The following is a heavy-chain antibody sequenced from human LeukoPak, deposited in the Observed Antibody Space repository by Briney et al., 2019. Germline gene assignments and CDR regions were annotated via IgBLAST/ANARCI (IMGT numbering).Heavy chain of an antibody. D-gene: IGHD3-22*01. CDR1: GGSISSYY. J-gene: IGHJ3*02. CDR2: IYYSGST. CDR3: ATTLHDSSGWPI. Sequence: PSETLSLTCTVSGGSISSYYWSWIRQPPRKGLEWIGYIYYSGSTNYNPSLKSRVTISVDTSKNQFSLKLSSVTAADTAVYYCATTLHDSSGWPIWGQGTMVTVSS. V-gene: IGHV4-59*01.